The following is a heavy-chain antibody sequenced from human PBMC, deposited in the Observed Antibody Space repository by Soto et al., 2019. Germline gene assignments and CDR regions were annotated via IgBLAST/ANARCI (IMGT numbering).Heavy chain of an antibody. CDR3: ARDRVESGYPEYFQH. J-gene: IGHJ1*01. V-gene: IGHV3-73*01. CDR2: IRDRGNNYAT. Sequence: PGGSLRLSCAASGSIFSGSAIHWVRQASGKGLEWLGRIRDRGNNYATAYAASVNGRFTISRDDSKNTLYLQMNSLRAEDTAVYYCARDRVESGYPEYFQHWGQGTLVTVSS. D-gene: IGHD3-22*01. CDR1: GSIFSGSA.